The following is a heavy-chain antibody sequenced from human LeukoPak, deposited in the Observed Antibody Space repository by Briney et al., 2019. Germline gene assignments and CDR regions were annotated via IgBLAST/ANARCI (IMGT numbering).Heavy chain of an antibody. V-gene: IGHV4-59*01. CDR1: GGSISSDY. CDR3: ARGNDDFDI. CDR2: IYYSGST. Sequence: SSETLSLTCTVSGGSISSDYWRWIRQPPGKGLEWIGYIYYSGSTNYNPSLKSRVTISVDTSKNQFSLKLSSVTAADTAVYYCARGNDDFDIWGQGTMVTVSS. J-gene: IGHJ3*02.